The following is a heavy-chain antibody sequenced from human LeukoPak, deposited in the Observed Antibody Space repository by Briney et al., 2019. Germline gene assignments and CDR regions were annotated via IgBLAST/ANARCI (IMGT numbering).Heavy chain of an antibody. D-gene: IGHD3-22*01. J-gene: IGHJ4*02. CDR3: ARDYYDSSGYYKDYYFDY. CDR1: GYTFTSYY. V-gene: IGHV1-46*01. CDR2: INPSGGST. Sequence: ASVNVSCTASGYTFTSYYMHWVRQAPGQGLEWMGIINPSGGSTSYAQKFQGRVTMTRDTSTSTVYMELSSLRSEDTAVYYCARDYYDSSGYYKDYYFDYWGQGTLVTVSS.